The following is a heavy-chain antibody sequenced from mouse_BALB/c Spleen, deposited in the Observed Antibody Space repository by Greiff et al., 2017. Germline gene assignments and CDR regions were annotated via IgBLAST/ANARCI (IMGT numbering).Heavy chain of an antibody. CDR2: IDPSDSET. CDR3: ARAIYYDYLDY. CDR1: GYTFTSYW. J-gene: IGHJ2*01. V-gene: IGHV1-69*02. Sequence: QVHVKQPGAELVKPGAPVKLSCKASGYTFTSYWMNWVKQRPGRGLEWIGRIDPSDSETHYNQKFKDKATLTVDKSSSTAHMELRSLASEDSAVYYCARAIYYDYLDYWGQGTTLTVSS. D-gene: IGHD2-4*01.